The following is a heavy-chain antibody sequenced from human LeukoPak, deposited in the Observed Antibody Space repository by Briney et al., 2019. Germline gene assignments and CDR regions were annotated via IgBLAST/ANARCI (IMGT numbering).Heavy chain of an antibody. V-gene: IGHV3-49*04. CDR3: LYYYDSSGYYLPDH. Sequence: GGSLRLSCTASGLTFGEYAMSWVRQAPGKGLEWVGVIRSKAYGGTTEYAASVRGRFTISRDDSKSIAYLQMNSLKSEDTAVYHCLYYYDSSGYYLPDHWGQGTLVTVSS. CDR1: GLTFGEYA. D-gene: IGHD3-22*01. J-gene: IGHJ4*02. CDR2: IRSKAYGGTT.